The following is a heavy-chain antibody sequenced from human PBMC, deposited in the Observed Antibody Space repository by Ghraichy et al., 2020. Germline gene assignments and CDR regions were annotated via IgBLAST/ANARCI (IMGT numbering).Heavy chain of an antibody. D-gene: IGHD6-19*01. J-gene: IGHJ4*02. CDR2: IIPILGLA. CDR3: AREDSSGWYYFDY. V-gene: IGHV1-69*04. CDR1: GGTFSSYT. Sequence: SVKVSCKASGGTFSSYTISWVRQAPGQGLEWMGRIIPILGLANYAQKFQGRVTITADKSTRTAYMELSSLRSEDTAVYYCAREDSSGWYYFDYWGQGTLVTVSS.